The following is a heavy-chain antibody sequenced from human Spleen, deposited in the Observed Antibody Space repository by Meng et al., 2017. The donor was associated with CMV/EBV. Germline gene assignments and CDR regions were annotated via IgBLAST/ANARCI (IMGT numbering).Heavy chain of an antibody. CDR2: INPSGGST. Sequence: ASVKVSCKASGYTFTSYYMHWVRQAPGQGLEWMGIINPSGGSTSYAQKFQGRVTMTRDTSTSTVYMELSSLRSEDTAVYFCARDSTIGANNLLHSGNYGRYYDGMDVWGQGTTVTVSS. CDR3: ARDSTIGANNLLHSGNYGRYYDGMDV. V-gene: IGHV1-46*01. J-gene: IGHJ6*02. CDR1: GYTFTSYY. D-gene: IGHD3-10*01.